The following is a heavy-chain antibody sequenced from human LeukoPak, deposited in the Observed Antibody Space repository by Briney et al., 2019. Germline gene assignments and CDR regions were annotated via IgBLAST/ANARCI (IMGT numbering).Heavy chain of an antibody. CDR1: GYTLTGYY. CDR3: ARTNPPYCSSTASLFDS. J-gene: IGHJ4*02. CDR2: INPNSGDT. V-gene: IGHV1-2*04. D-gene: IGHD2-2*01. Sequence: GSSVKVSCKASGYTLTGYYMHWVRQAPGQGFEWMGWINPNSGDTHYPQMLQGWVTLTRETSISTAHMELSRLRSDDTAVYYCARTNPPYCSSTASLFDSWGQGTLVTVSS.